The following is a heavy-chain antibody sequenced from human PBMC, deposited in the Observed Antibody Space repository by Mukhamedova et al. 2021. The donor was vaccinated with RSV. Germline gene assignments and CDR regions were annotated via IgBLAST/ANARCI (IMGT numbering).Heavy chain of an antibody. V-gene: IGHV4-39*07. CDR3: ARAESAARLHYFDY. Sequence: GLEWIGSIYYSGSTYYNPSLKSRVTISVDTSKNQLSLKLSSVTAADTAVYYCARAESAARLHYFDYWGQGTLGTVPS. CDR2: IYYSGST. J-gene: IGHJ4*02. D-gene: IGHD6-6*01.